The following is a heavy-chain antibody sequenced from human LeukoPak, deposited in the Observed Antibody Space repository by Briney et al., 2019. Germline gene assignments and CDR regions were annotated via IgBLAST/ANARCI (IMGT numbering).Heavy chain of an antibody. CDR3: ARKWIFSSGYYYFDY. V-gene: IGHV1-8*01. J-gene: IGHJ4*02. D-gene: IGHD3-22*01. Sequence: ASVKVSCKASGYTFTSYYINWVRQATGQGLEWMGWMNPTSGNTGYAQNFQGRVTRTRDTSISTAYMELSRLTSDDTAVYYCARKWIFSSGYYYFDYWGQGTLVTVSS. CDR1: GYTFTSYY. CDR2: MNPTSGNT.